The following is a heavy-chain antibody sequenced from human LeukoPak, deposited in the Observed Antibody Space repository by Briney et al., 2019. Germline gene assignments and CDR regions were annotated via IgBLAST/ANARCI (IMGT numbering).Heavy chain of an antibody. V-gene: IGHV4-59*01. CDR2: ISYSGST. CDR1: GGSISSYY. Sequence: SGTLSLTCTVSGGSISSYYWSWIRQPPGKGLEWIGYISYSGSTNYNPSLKSRVTISLDTSKNQFSLKLSSVTAADTAMYYCASSRYTESYSTIDFWGQGTLVTVSS. CDR3: ASSRYTESYSTIDF. D-gene: IGHD1-26*01. J-gene: IGHJ4*02.